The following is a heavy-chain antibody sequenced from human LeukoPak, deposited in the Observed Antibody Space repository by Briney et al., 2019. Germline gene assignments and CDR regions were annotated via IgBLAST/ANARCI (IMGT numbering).Heavy chain of an antibody. CDR2: INPSDGST. CDR3: ARVVADSSGWETLDY. D-gene: IGHD6-19*01. V-gene: IGHV1-46*01. J-gene: IGHJ4*02. Sequence: ASVKVSSKSSGYTFTSYYMHWVRQAPGQGLEWMGIINPSDGSTNYARNFQGRVTMTRDTSTSTVYMELSSLRSEDTAVYYCARVVADSSGWETLDYWGQGTLVTVSS. CDR1: GYTFTSYY.